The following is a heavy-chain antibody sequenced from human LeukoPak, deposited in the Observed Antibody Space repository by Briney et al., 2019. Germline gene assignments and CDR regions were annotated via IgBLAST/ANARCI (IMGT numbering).Heavy chain of an antibody. Sequence: GGSLRLSCAASGFTFSSYAMSWVRQAPGKGLEWVSAISTSGGSTYYADSVKGRFTISRDNSKNTLWLQTNSLRAEDTAVYYCAKRDNYGYFDYWGQGTLVTVSS. CDR1: GFTFSSYA. D-gene: IGHD5-18*01. J-gene: IGHJ4*02. CDR2: ISTSGGST. V-gene: IGHV3-23*01. CDR3: AKRDNYGYFDY.